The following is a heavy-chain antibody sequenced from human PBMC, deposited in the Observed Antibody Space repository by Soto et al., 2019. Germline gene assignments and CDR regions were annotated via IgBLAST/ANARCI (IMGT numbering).Heavy chain of an antibody. CDR1: GFSFSSYA. CDR2: ISHDGINK. V-gene: IGHV3-30-3*01. J-gene: IGHJ5*02. Sequence: QVRLVESGGGVVQPGRSLRLSCTASGFSFSSYAMYWFRQPPGKGLERVAVISHDGINKHYADSVKGRVTVSRDNSSHSLALQLNSLRGEDTAMYYCARDMYLSDYFVKWFEPLGQGTLVTVSS. D-gene: IGHD4-17*01. CDR3: ARDMYLSDYFVKWFEP.